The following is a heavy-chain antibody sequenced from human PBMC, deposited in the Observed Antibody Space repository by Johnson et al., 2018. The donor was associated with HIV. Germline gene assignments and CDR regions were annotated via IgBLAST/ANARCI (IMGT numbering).Heavy chain of an antibody. J-gene: IGHJ3*02. Sequence: QVQLVESGGGVVQPGRSLRLSCAASGFTFSSYAMHWVRQAPGKGLEWVAVISYDGSNKYYADSVKGRFTISRDISKNTLYLQMNSLRAEDTALYYCARTSRFFDSSCYSSDGFDIWGQGTMVTVSS. D-gene: IGHD3-22*01. CDR3: ARTSRFFDSSCYSSDGFDI. CDR2: ISYDGSNK. CDR1: GFTFSSYA. V-gene: IGHV3-30-3*01.